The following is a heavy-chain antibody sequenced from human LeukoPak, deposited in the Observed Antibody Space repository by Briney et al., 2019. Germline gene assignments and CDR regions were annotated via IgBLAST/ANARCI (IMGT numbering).Heavy chain of an antibody. Sequence: SETLSLTCTVSGGSISSSNYYWGWIRQPPGKGLEWIGSIYYSGSSYYNPSLKSRVTISVDTSKNQFFLKLSSVTAADTAVYHCRGYTSGYLGGDYWGQGALVTVSS. CDR2: IYYSGSS. CDR1: GGSISSSNYY. J-gene: IGHJ4*02. D-gene: IGHD5-18*01. V-gene: IGHV4-39*01. CDR3: RGYTSGYLGGDY.